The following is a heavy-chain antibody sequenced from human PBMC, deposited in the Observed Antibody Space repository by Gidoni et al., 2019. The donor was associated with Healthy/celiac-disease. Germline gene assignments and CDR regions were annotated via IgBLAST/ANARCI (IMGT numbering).Heavy chain of an antibody. J-gene: IGHJ5*02. CDR2: INPNSGGT. Sequence: QVQLVQSGAEGKKPGASVKVPCKASGYTFTGYYMHWVRQAPGQGLEWMGWINPNSGGTNYAQKFQGRVTMTRDTSISTAYMELSRLRSDDTAVYYCARADYTGWFGESGISSWFDPWGQGTLVTVSS. V-gene: IGHV1-2*02. CDR3: ARADYTGWFGESGISSWFDP. D-gene: IGHD3-10*01. CDR1: GYTFTGYY.